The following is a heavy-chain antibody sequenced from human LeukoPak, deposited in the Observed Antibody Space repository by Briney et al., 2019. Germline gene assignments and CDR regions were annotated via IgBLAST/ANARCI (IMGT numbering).Heavy chain of an antibody. CDR3: ARGVATITGYYFDY. D-gene: IGHD5-12*01. CDR2: FGSSGGPI. J-gene: IGHJ4*02. Sequence: GGSLRLSCAASGFTFSDYYMSWIRQAPGKGLEWVSYFGSSGGPIYYADSVKGRFTISRDNAKNSLYLQMNSLRAEDTAVYYCARGVATITGYYFDYWGQGTLVTVSS. V-gene: IGHV3-11*04. CDR1: GFTFSDYY.